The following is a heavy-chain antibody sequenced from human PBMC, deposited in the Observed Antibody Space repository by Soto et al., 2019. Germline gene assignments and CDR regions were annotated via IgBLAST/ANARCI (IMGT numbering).Heavy chain of an antibody. V-gene: IGHV4-59*12. Sequence: NPSETLSLTCTVSGGSISSYYWSWIRQPPGKGLEWIGYIYYNGNTNYNPSLKSRVTISVDTSKNQFSLQLDSVTPEDTAVYYCARTSYSSSPYNYFYGMDVWGQGTTVTVSS. J-gene: IGHJ6*02. CDR2: IYYNGNT. CDR3: ARTSYSSSPYNYFYGMDV. D-gene: IGHD6-13*01. CDR1: GGSISSYY.